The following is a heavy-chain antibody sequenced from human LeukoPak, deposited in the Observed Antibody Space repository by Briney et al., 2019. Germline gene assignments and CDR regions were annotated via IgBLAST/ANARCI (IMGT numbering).Heavy chain of an antibody. CDR3: ARTYYYDSSGYNGFDY. Sequence: GASVKVSCKASGYTFTSYGISWVRQAPGQGLEWMGWISAYNGNTNYAQKLQGRVTMTTDTSTSTAYMELRSLRSDDTAVYYCARTYYYDSSGYNGFDYWGQGTLVTVSS. CDR2: ISAYNGNT. CDR1: GYTFTSYG. J-gene: IGHJ4*02. D-gene: IGHD3-22*01. V-gene: IGHV1-18*01.